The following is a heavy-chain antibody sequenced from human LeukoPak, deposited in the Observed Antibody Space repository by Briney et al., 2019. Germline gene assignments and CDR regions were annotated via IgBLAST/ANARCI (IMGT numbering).Heavy chain of an antibody. CDR2: IYHSGST. J-gene: IGHJ5*02. CDR3: GREDYDILTGSFNWIDP. V-gene: IGHV4-30-2*01. D-gene: IGHD3-9*01. Sequence: SETLSLTCAVSGGSISSGGYSWTWIRQPPGKGLEWIGYIYHSGSTYYNPSLKSRVTISVDRSMNQFSLKLSSVTAADTAVYYFGREDYDILTGSFNWIDPWGQGTLVTVSS. CDR1: GGSISSGGYS.